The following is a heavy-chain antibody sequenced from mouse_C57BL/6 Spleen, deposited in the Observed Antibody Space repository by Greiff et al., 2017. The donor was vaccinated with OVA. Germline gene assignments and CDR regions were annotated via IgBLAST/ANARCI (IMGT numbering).Heavy chain of an antibody. Sequence: VKLMESGAELVRPGASVTLSCKASGYTFTDYEMHWVKQTPVHGLEWIGAIDPETGGTAYNQKFKGKAILTADKSSSTAYMELRSLTSEDSAVYYCTRGGNYESFAYWGQGTLVTVSA. D-gene: IGHD2-1*01. CDR1: GYTFTDYE. CDR3: TRGGNYESFAY. J-gene: IGHJ3*01. V-gene: IGHV1-15*01. CDR2: IDPETGGT.